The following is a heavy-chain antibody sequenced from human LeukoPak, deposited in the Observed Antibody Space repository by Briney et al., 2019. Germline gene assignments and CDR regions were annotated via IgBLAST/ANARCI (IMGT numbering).Heavy chain of an antibody. CDR2: IIPIFVTA. J-gene: IGHJ3*02. Sequence: SLKVSCKASGGTFSSYAISWVPQAAGHGLEWMGGIIPIFVTANSAQKLPGRVTITTDESTRTAYMPLSCLRSEDTAVYYFARELGDYGDYVDAFDIWGQGTMVAVSS. V-gene: IGHV1-69*05. CDR1: GGTFSSYA. D-gene: IGHD4-17*01. CDR3: ARELGDYGDYVDAFDI.